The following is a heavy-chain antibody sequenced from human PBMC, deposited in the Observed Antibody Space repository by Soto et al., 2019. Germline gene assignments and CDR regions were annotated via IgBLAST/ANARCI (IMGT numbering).Heavy chain of an antibody. CDR1: GGSISSSSYY. CDR3: ARDPPYPLDY. CDR2: IYYSGST. Sequence: SETLSLTCTVSGGSISSSSYYWGWIRQPPGKGLEWIGSIYYSGSTYYNPSLKSRVTISVDTSNNQFSLKLSSVTAADTAVYYCARDPPYPLDYWGQGTLVTVSS. J-gene: IGHJ4*02. V-gene: IGHV4-39*02.